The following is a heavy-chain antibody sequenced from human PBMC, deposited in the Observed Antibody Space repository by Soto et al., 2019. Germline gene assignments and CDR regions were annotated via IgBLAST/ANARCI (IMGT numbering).Heavy chain of an antibody. J-gene: IGHJ4*02. CDR3: ASRGVYYFDH. CDR1: GFTFTSSA. CDR2: INSGSNT. Sequence: GGSLRLSCAASGFTFTSSAMSWVRQAPGKGLEWVSTINSGSNTYYADSVKGRFTISRDNSKNTLYLEMNSLRAEDTAVYYCASRGVYYFDHWGQGSLVTLSS. D-gene: IGHD2-8*02. V-gene: IGHV3-23*01.